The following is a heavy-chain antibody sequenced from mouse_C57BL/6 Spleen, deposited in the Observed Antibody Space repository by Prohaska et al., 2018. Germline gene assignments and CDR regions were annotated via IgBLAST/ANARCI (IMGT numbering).Heavy chain of an antibody. D-gene: IGHD2-3*01. CDR2: ISDGGSYT. CDR1: GFTFSSYA. V-gene: IGHV5-4*01. Sequence: EVQLVESGGGLVKPGGSLKLSCAASGFTFSSYAMSWVRQTPEKRLEWVATISDGGSYTYYPDNVKGRFTISRDNAKNNLYLQMSHLKSEDTAMYYCAREGDGYYWGQGTLVTVSA. CDR3: AREGDGYY. J-gene: IGHJ3*01.